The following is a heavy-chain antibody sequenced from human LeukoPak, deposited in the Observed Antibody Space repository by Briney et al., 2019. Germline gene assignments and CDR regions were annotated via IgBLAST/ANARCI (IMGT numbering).Heavy chain of an antibody. D-gene: IGHD5-18*01. Sequence: ASVKVSCKASGYTFTGYYMHWVRQAPGQGLEWMGRINPNSGGTNYAQKFQGRVTMTRDTSISTAYMELSRLRSDDTAVYYCARDWVQGGYRYGYNWFDPWGQGTLVTVSS. CDR2: INPNSGGT. CDR1: GYTFTGYY. V-gene: IGHV1-2*06. CDR3: ARDWVQGGYRYGYNWFDP. J-gene: IGHJ5*02.